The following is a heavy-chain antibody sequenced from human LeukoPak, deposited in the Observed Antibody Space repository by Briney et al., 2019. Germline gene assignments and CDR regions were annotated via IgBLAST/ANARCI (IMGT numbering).Heavy chain of an antibody. Sequence: GGSLRLSCAASGFTFSSYSMNWVRQAPGKGLEWVANIKEDGSEKYYVDSVKGRFTISRDNAKSSLYLQMNSLRAEDTAVYYCAREGDSHHDAFDIWGQGTMVTVSS. CDR1: GFTFSSYS. CDR2: IKEDGSEK. D-gene: IGHD2-21*02. V-gene: IGHV3-7*01. CDR3: AREGDSHHDAFDI. J-gene: IGHJ3*02.